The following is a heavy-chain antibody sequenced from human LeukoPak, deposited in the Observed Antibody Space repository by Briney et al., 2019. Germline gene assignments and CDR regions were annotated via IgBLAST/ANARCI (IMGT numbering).Heavy chain of an antibody. D-gene: IGHD5-24*01. CDR2: IYYSGST. J-gene: IGHJ3*02. CDR3: ARGIGYRGAFDI. V-gene: IGHV4-59*01. CDR1: GGSISTYY. Sequence: PSETLSLTCTVSGGSISTYYWSWIRQPPGKGLEWIGYIYYSGSTNYNPSLKSRVTISVDTSKNQFSLKLSSVTAADTAVYYCARGIGYRGAFDIWGQGTMVTVSS.